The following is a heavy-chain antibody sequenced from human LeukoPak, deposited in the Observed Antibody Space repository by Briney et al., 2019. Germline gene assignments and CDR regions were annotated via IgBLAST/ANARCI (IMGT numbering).Heavy chain of an antibody. CDR1: GFVCSDCY. Sequence: SLSIYWRRSGFVCSDCYTRWLQQYTGRGLECVSYISSSGNTIYYADSLKGRFTISRDNANNSLYLQMNSLRAEDTAVYYCARDPYDSYRYFDYWGQGTLVSVSS. J-gene: IGHJ4*02. CDR2: ISSSGNTI. D-gene: IGHD3-22*01. CDR3: ARDPYDSYRYFDY. V-gene: IGHV3-11*01.